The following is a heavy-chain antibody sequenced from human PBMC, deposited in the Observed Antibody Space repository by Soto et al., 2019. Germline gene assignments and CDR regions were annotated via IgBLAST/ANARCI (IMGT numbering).Heavy chain of an antibody. V-gene: IGHV3-15*07. CDR3: AKDSPYGDYGLTSWYFDL. CDR2: IKSKTDGGTA. D-gene: IGHD4-17*01. J-gene: IGHJ2*01. Sequence: GGSLRLSCAVSGVTLSNVWMNWVRQAPGRGPEWVARIKSKTDGGTADYAAPVKGRFTISRDDSENTLYLQMNSLRAEDTAVYYCAKDSPYGDYGLTSWYFDLWGRGTLVTVS. CDR1: GVTLSNVW.